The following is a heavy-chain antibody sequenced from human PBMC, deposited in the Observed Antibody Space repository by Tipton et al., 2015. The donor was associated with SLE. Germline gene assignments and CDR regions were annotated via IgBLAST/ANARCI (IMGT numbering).Heavy chain of an antibody. D-gene: IGHD7-27*01. CDR3: AREGNWAGEVDY. V-gene: IGHV3-30*03. CDR1: GFTFSDYY. J-gene: IGHJ4*02. Sequence: SLRLSCAGSGFTFSDYYMSWVRQAPGKGLEWVAVVSYGGSNKYYADSVKGRFTISRDSSKNTLSLQMSSLRAEDTAVYYCAREGNWAGEVDYWGQGTLVTVSS. CDR2: VSYGGSNK.